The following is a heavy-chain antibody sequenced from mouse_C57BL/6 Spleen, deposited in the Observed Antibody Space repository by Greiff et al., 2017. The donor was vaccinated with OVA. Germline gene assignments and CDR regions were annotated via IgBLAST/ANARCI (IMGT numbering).Heavy chain of an antibody. D-gene: IGHD2-1*01. CDR3: ARDYGNPAWFAY. CDR1: GYSITSGYD. Sequence: DVKLQESGPGMVKPSQSLSLTCTVTGYSITSGYDWHWIRHFPGNKLEWMGYISYSGSTNYNPSLKSRISITHDTSKNHFFLKLNSVTTEDTATYYCARDYGNPAWFAYWGQGTLVTVSA. CDR2: ISYSGST. V-gene: IGHV3-1*01. J-gene: IGHJ3*01.